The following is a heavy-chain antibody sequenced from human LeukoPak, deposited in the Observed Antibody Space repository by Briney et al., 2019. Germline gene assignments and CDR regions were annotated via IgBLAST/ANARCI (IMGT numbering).Heavy chain of an antibody. Sequence: GGSLRLSCAASGFTFSSYAMHWVRQAPGKGLEYVSAISSNGGSTYYANSVKGRFTISRDNSKNTLYLQMGSLRAEDMAVHYCARDLGGPSWFDPWGQGTLVTVSS. CDR1: GFTFSSYA. V-gene: IGHV3-64*01. D-gene: IGHD3-10*01. J-gene: IGHJ5*02. CDR3: ARDLGGPSWFDP. CDR2: ISSNGGST.